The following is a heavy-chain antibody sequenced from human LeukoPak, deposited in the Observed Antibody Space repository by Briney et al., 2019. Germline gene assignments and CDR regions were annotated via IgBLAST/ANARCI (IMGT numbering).Heavy chain of an antibody. J-gene: IGHJ4*02. V-gene: IGHV4-34*01. D-gene: IGHD3-22*01. Sequence: PSETLSLTCAVYGGSFSGYYWSWIRQPPGKGLEWIGEINHSGSTNYNPSLKSRVTISVDTSKNQFSLKLSSVTAADTAVYYCARDSYDSSGSLDYWGQGTLVTVSS. CDR3: ARDSYDSSGSLDY. CDR2: INHSGST. CDR1: GGSFSGYY.